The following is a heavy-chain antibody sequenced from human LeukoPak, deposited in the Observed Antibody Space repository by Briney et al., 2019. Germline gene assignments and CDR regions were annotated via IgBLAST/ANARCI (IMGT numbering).Heavy chain of an antibody. J-gene: IGHJ3*02. V-gene: IGHV4-39*01. D-gene: IGHD3-10*01. CDR3: ARHLRARMMGSGSRAFDI. Sequence: SETLSLTCNVSGGSISSSSYYWGWIRQPPGKGLEWIGSIYYSGTTHYNPSLKSRLTISVDTSKNQFSLKLTSVTAADTGVYYCARHLRARMMGSGSRAFDIWGQGTMVTVSS. CDR1: GGSISSSSYY. CDR2: IYYSGTT.